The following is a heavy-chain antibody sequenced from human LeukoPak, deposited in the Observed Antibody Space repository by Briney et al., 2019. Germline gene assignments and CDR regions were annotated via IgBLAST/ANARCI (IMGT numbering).Heavy chain of an antibody. J-gene: IGHJ4*02. V-gene: IGHV3-30-3*01. D-gene: IGHD1-26*01. CDR2: ISYDGSRK. CDR3: ARDRTGNYCIDY. CDR1: GFIFSNYA. Sequence: GGSLRLSCAASGFIFSNYAMHWVRQAPGKGLEWVAVISYDGSRKYYADSVKGRFTISRDNSENTVYLQMNSLRAEDTAVYYCARDRTGNYCIDYWGQGTLVTASS.